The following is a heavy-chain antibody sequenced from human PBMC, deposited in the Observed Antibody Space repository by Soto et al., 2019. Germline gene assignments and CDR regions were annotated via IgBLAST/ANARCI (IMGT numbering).Heavy chain of an antibody. J-gene: IGHJ6*02. V-gene: IGHV1-69*01. CDR1: GGTFSSYA. Sequence: QVQLVQSGAEVKKPGSSVKVSCKASGGTFSSYAISWVRQAPGQGLEWMGGIIPIFGTANYAQKFQGRVTITADESTSTAYIELGSLRSEDTAVYYCARAKPTYSSSRRRGYDYYGMDVWGQGTTVTVSS. CDR3: ARAKPTYSSSRRRGYDYYGMDV. D-gene: IGHD6-13*01. CDR2: IIPIFGTA.